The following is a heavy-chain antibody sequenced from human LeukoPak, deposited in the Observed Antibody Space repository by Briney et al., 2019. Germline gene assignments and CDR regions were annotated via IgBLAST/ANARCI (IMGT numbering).Heavy chain of an antibody. V-gene: IGHV4-59*01. CDR3: ARVRQMVQDY. CDR1: GGSISSYY. J-gene: IGHJ4*02. CDR2: IYYSGST. Sequence: SETLSLTCTVSGGSISSYYWSWIRQPPGKGLEWIGYIYYSGSTNYNPSLKSRVTISVDTSKNQFSLKLSSVTAADTAVYYCARVRQMVQDYWGQGTLVTVSS. D-gene: IGHD2-8*01.